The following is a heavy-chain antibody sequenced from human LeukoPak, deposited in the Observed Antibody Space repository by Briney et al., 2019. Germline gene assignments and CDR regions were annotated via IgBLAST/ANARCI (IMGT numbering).Heavy chain of an antibody. CDR3: ARVRCSSASCYDFDY. CDR2: IIPIFGTA. D-gene: IGHD2-2*01. CDR1: GGTFSSYA. V-gene: IGHV1-69*05. Sequence: ASVKVSCEASGGTFSSYAISWVRQAPGQGLEWMGGIIPIFGTANYAQKFQGRVTITTDESTSTAYMELSSLRSEDTAVYYCARVRCSSASCYDFDYWGQGTLVTVSS. J-gene: IGHJ4*02.